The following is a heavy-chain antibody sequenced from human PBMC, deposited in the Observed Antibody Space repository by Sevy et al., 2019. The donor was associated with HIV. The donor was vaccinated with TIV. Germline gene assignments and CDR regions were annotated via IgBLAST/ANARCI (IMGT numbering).Heavy chain of an antibody. Sequence: GGSLRLSCAASAFTFSSYETNWVRQAPGKGLEWVSYISSSGSTIYYADSVKGRFTISRDNAKNSLYLQMNSLRAEDTAVYYCARDLVPAYNWFDPWGQGTLVTVSS. D-gene: IGHD2-2*01. CDR3: ARDLVPAYNWFDP. CDR2: ISSSGSTI. J-gene: IGHJ5*02. CDR1: AFTFSSYE. V-gene: IGHV3-48*03.